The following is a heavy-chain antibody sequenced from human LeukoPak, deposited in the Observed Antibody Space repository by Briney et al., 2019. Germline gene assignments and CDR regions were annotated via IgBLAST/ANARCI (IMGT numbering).Heavy chain of an antibody. D-gene: IGHD5-24*01. CDR3: ARDRDGYNYFDP. CDR2: ISTYNGNT. CDR1: GYTFTSYG. V-gene: IGHV1-18*01. Sequence: ASVKVSCKASGYTFTSYGISWVRQAPGQGLEWMGWISTYNGNTNYAQKLQGRVTMTTDTSTSIAYMELRSLRSDDTAVYYCARDRDGYNYFDPWGQGTLVTVSS. J-gene: IGHJ5*02.